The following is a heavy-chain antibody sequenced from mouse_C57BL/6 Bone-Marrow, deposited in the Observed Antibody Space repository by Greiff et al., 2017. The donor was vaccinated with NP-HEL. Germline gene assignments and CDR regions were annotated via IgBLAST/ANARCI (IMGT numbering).Heavy chain of an antibody. CDR1: GFNIKDDY. CDR2: IDPENGDT. J-gene: IGHJ1*03. CDR3: TTGGYYSNYWYFDV. D-gene: IGHD2-5*01. V-gene: IGHV14-4*01. Sequence: VQLQQSGAELVRPGASVKLSCTASGFNIKDDYMHWVKQRPEQGLEWIGWIDPENGDTEYASKFQGKATITADTSSNTAYLQLSSLTSEDTAVYYCTTGGYYSNYWYFDVWGTGTTVTVSS.